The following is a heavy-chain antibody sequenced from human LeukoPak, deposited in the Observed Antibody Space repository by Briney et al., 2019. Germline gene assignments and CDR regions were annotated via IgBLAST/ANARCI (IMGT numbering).Heavy chain of an antibody. CDR3: ARQGKLERDAFDI. CDR2: IYPGDSDT. V-gene: IGHV5-51*01. D-gene: IGHD1-1*01. CDR1: GYSFTSYW. Sequence: GESLKISCKGSGYSFTSYWIGWVRQMPGKGLEWMGIIYPGDSDTRYSPSFQGQVTISADKSISTVYLQWSSLKASDTAMYYCARQGKLERDAFDIWGQGTMVTVSS. J-gene: IGHJ3*02.